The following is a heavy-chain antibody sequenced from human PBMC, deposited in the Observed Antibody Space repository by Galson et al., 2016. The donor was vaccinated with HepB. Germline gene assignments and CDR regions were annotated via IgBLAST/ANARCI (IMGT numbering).Heavy chain of an antibody. J-gene: IGHJ2*01. D-gene: IGHD2-2*01. CDR3: VRVISSSHFDL. Sequence: SLRLSCAASGFLFSDYGMHWVRQAPGKGLEWVAVVFYDDSRKYYADFVKGRFSISRDNSKSSLYLDMSSLRAEDTAVYYCVRVISSSHFDLWGRGTLVTVTS. CDR2: VFYDDSRK. CDR1: GFLFSDYG. V-gene: IGHV3-33*01.